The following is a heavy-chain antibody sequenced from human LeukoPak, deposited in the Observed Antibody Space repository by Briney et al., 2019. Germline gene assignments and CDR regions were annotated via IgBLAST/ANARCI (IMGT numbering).Heavy chain of an antibody. CDR2: ISAYNGNT. J-gene: IGHJ3*02. CDR3: ARRLEVVVVAADAFDI. V-gene: IGHV1-18*01. D-gene: IGHD2-15*01. Sequence: ASVKVSCKASGYTFTSYGISWVRQAPGQGLEWMGWISAYNGNTNYAQKLQGRVTMTTDTSTSTAYMELRSLRSDDTAVYYCARRLEVVVVAADAFDIWGQGTMVTVSP. CDR1: GYTFTSYG.